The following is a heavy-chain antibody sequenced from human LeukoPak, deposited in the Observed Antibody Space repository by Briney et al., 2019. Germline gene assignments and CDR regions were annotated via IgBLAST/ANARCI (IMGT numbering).Heavy chain of an antibody. J-gene: IGHJ4*02. CDR3: ARGASKEYYFDY. CDR2: IYTSGST. CDR1: GGSISSYY. V-gene: IGHV4-4*07. Sequence: SETLSLTCTVSGGSISSYYWSCIRQPAGKGLEWIGRIYTSGSTSYNPSLKSRVTMSVDTSKNQFSLKLSSVTAADTAVYYCARGASKEYYFDYWGQGTLVTVSS. D-gene: IGHD2-2*01.